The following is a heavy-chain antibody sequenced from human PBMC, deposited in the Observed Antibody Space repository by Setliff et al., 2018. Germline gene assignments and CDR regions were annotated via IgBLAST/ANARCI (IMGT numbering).Heavy chain of an antibody. CDR3: ARQAAEVGFGL. Sequence: PSEILSPTCTVSGGSISSGSHYWSWIRQPPGKGLEWIGSIYYSGSTNYNPSLKSRVTISVDTSKNQFSLKLSSVTAADTAVYYCARQAAEVGFGLWGRGTLVTVSS. J-gene: IGHJ2*01. CDR1: GGSISSGSHY. V-gene: IGHV4-39*01. CDR2: IYYSGST. D-gene: IGHD1-26*01.